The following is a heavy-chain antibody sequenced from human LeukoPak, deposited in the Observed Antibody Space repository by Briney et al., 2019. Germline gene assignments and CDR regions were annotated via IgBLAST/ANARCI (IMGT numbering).Heavy chain of an antibody. CDR1: GFTFNHYG. V-gene: IGHV3-33*01. Sequence: GGSLRLSCAATGFTFNHYGMHWVRQAPGKGLEWVAVIWSDGTNRYYTGSVKGRFTISRVDSRNTVYLQMNTLRPEDTGMYYCARDAQRGFDHSNSLQYWGQGTPVTVST. D-gene: IGHD4-11*01. J-gene: IGHJ4*02. CDR3: ARDAQRGFDHSNSLQY. CDR2: IWSDGTNR.